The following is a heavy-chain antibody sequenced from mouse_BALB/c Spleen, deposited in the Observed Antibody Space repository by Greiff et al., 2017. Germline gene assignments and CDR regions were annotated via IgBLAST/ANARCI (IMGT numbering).Heavy chain of an antibody. V-gene: IGHV1-5*01. CDR3: TRASYGDYDFFDY. CDR2: IYPGNSDT. CDR1: GYTFPSYW. J-gene: IGHJ2*01. D-gene: IGHD2-13*01. Sequence: VPLPQSGTVLARPGASVKMSCKASGYTFPSYWMHWVKQRPGQGLEWIGAIYPGNSDTSYNQKFKGKAKLTAVTSTSTAYMELSSLTNEDSAVYYCTRASYGDYDFFDYWGQGTTLTVSS.